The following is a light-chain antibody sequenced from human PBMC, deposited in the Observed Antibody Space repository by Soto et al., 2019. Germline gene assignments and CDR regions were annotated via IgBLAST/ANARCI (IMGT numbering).Light chain of an antibody. J-gene: IGKJ2*01. CDR1: QSISSY. CDR2: AAS. V-gene: IGKV1-39*01. CDR3: RQSYSTPYS. Sequence: DIQMTQSPSSLSASVGDRVTITCRASQSISSYLNWYQHKPGKAPKLLIYAASSLQSGVPSRFSGSGSGKDFLLSISSREAEDFATYYCRQSYSTPYSFGQGTKLEIK.